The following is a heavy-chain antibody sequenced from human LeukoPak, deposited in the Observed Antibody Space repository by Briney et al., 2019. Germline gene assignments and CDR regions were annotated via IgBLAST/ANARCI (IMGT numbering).Heavy chain of an antibody. V-gene: IGHV4-39*07. CDR1: GGSISSSSYY. CDR3: AREDTAMVTVDV. J-gene: IGHJ6*04. Sequence: PSETLSPTCTVSGGSISSSSYYWGWIRQPPGKGLEWIGSIYYSGSTYYNPSLKSRVTISVDTSKNQFSLKLSSVTAADTAVYYCAREDTAMVTVDVWGKGTTVTVSS. D-gene: IGHD5-18*01. CDR2: IYYSGST.